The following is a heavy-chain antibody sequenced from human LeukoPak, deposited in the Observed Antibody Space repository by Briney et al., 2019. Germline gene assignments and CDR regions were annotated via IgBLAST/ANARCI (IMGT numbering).Heavy chain of an antibody. J-gene: IGHJ3*02. V-gene: IGHV4-34*01. CDR2: INHSGST. CDR1: GGSFSGYY. CDR3: ARDLVGVYYDSSGGVAFDI. Sequence: SETLSLTCAVYGGSFSGYYWSWIRQPPGKGLEWIGEINHSGSTNYNPSLKSRVTISVDTSKNQFSLKLSSVTAADTAVYYCARDLVGVYYDSSGGVAFDIWGQGTMVTVSS. D-gene: IGHD3-22*01.